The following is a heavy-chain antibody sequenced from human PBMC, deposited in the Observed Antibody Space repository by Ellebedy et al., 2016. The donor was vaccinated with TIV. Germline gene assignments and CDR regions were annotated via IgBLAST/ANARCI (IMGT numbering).Heavy chain of an antibody. D-gene: IGHD5/OR15-5a*01. CDR1: GYSFSSHD. Sequence: AASVKVSCKASGYSFSSHDINWVRQATGQGLEWMGWMNPTTGDTGYAQKFQGRVTMTRDTSITTAYMALSRLTSEDRAVYYSVRGGLRPDPWGQGSLIIVSS. CDR3: VRGGLRPDP. J-gene: IGHJ5*02. CDR2: MNPTTGDT. V-gene: IGHV1-8*01.